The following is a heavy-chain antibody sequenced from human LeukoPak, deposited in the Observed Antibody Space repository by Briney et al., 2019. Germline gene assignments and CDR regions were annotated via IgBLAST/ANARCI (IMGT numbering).Heavy chain of an antibody. CDR1: GFTFSSYA. J-gene: IGHJ4*02. V-gene: IGHV3-23*01. Sequence: GGSLRLSCAASGFTFSSYAMSWVRQAPGKGLEWVSAISGSDRSTYYADSVKGRFTISRDNSKNTLYLQMNRLRAEDTAVYYCAKDDDGSGSYPSFHYWGQGTPWSPS. CDR3: AKDDDGSGSYPSFHY. CDR2: ISGSDRST. D-gene: IGHD3-10*01.